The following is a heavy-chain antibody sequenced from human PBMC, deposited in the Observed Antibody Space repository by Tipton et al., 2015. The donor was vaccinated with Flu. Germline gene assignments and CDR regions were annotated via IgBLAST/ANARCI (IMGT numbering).Heavy chain of an antibody. V-gene: IGHV1-2*06. CDR2: INPNSGGT. D-gene: IGHD6-19*01. CDR1: GYTFTGYY. Sequence: QLVQSGAEVKKPGASVKVSCKASGYTFTGYYMHWVRQAPGQGLEWMGRINPNSGGTNYAQKFQGRVTMTRDTSISTAYMELSRLRSDDTAVYYCARVFSSGSYRWFVPWGQGTLFTVSS. CDR3: ARVFSSGSYRWFVP. J-gene: IGHJ5*02.